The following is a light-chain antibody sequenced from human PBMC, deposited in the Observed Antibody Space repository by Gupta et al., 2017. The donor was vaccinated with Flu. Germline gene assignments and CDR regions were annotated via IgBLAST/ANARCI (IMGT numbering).Light chain of an antibody. CDR2: ENS. CDR1: SSNIGKNC. V-gene: IGLV1-51*02. J-gene: IGLJ3*02. Sequence: KVTISCSGSSSNIGKNCVYWYQQLPGPAPKLLIFENSNRPSGIPARFSGSKSATSATLGITGLQTGDEADYYCATWDSSLIAGVFGGGTTLTVL. CDR3: ATWDSSLIAGV.